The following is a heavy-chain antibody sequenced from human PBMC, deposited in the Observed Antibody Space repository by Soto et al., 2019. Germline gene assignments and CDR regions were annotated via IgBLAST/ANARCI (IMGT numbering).Heavy chain of an antibody. CDR2: INPSGGST. V-gene: IGHV1-46*01. J-gene: IGHJ4*02. D-gene: IGHD3-9*01. CDR1: GYTFTSYY. CDR3: QKTAYDILTGYYNGPFDY. Sequence: ASVKVSCKASGYTFTSYYMHWVRQAPGQGFEWMGIINPSGGSTSYAQKFQGRVTMTRDTSTSTVYMELSSLRSEDTVFFFCQKTAYDILTGYYNGPFDYWGQGTLVTVSS.